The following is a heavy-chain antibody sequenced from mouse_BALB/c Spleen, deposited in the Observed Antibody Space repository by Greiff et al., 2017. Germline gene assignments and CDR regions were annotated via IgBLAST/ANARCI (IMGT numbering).Heavy chain of an antibody. CDR1: GFTFSSFG. CDR2: ISSGSSTI. D-gene: IGHD1-1*01. Sequence: EVMLVESGGGLVQPGGSRKLSCAASGFTFSSFGMHLVRQAPEKGLEWVAYISSGSSTIYYADTVKGRFTISRANPKNTLFLQMTRLRSEDTAMYYCARSGSRYDFDYWGQGTTLTVSS. V-gene: IGHV5-17*02. J-gene: IGHJ2*01. CDR3: ARSGSRYDFDY.